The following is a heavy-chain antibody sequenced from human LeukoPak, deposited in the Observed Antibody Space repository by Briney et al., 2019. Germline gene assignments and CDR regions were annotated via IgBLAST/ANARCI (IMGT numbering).Heavy chain of an antibody. V-gene: IGHV3-21*01. Sequence: GRSLRLSCAASGFTFSTYSMNWVRQAPGKGLEWVSSINSNGNYIYYADSVKGRFSISRDNAKNSLYLQMNSLRAEDTAVYYCARDLNEDYYYYYYMDVWGKGTTVTVSS. D-gene: IGHD1-1*01. CDR2: INSNGNYI. CDR1: GFTFSTYS. CDR3: ARDLNEDYYYYYYMDV. J-gene: IGHJ6*03.